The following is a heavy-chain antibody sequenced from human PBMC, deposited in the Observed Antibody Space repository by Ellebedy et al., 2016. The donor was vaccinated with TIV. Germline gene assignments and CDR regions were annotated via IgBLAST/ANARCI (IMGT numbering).Heavy chain of an antibody. V-gene: IGHV3-74*01. CDR2: INSDGRTI. J-gene: IGHJ4*02. CDR3: ARQFDQPAR. Sequence: GESLKISCAASGFTFTTYAMHWVRQTPGKGLEWVSRINSDGRTINYADSVRGRFTISRDNAKNTVFLEMNSLRVDDTAVYYCARQFDQPARWGQGTLVTVSS. D-gene: IGHD3-9*01. CDR1: GFTFTTYA.